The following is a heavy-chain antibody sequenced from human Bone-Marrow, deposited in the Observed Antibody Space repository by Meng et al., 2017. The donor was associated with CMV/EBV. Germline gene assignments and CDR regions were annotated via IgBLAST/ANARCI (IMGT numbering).Heavy chain of an antibody. D-gene: IGHD3-3*01. Sequence: ASVKVSCKASNYTFTSYGITWVRQAPGQGLEWMGWISAYNGNTNYAQKLQGRVTMTTDTSTSTAYMELRSLRSDDTAVYYCARDPSYYDFWSGYYADYWGQGTLVTVSS. CDR2: ISAYNGNT. V-gene: IGHV1-18*01. CDR1: NYTFTSYG. J-gene: IGHJ4*02. CDR3: ARDPSYYDFWSGYYADY.